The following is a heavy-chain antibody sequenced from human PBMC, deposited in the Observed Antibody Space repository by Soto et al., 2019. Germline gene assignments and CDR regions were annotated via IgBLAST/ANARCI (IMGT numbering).Heavy chain of an antibody. Sequence: QVQLVQSGAEMRKPGSSLRVSCKASGGTFSDYAFSWGRQAPGQGLEWMGGIVPRFGSPNYAQKFGGRVTITADTSTSTVYMELSGLRFDDTAVYFCARDRIQLRLGKYSFNGMDVWGQGTTITVSS. CDR1: GGTFSDYA. CDR2: IVPRFGSP. J-gene: IGHJ6*02. CDR3: ARDRIQLRLGKYSFNGMDV. V-gene: IGHV1-69*06. D-gene: IGHD3-16*01.